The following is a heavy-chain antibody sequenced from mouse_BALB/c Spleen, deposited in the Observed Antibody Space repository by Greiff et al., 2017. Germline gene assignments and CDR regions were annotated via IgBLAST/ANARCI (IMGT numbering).Heavy chain of an antibody. CDR2: IDPSDSET. V-gene: IGHV1S126*01. CDR3: ARRGYDKYFDV. Sequence: QVQLQQSGPQLVRPGASVKISCKASGYSFTSYWMHWVKQRPGQGLEWIGMIDPSDSETRLNQKFKDKATLTVDKSSSTAYMQLSSPTSEDSAVYYCARRGYDKYFDVWGAGTTVTVSS. D-gene: IGHD2-14*01. CDR1: GYSFTSYW. J-gene: IGHJ1*01.